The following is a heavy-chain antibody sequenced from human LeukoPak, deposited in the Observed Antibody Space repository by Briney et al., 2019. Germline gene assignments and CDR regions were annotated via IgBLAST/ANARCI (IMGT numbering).Heavy chain of an antibody. Sequence: ASVKASCKASGYTFTSYYMHWVRQAPGQGLEWMGIINPSGGSTSYAQKFQGRVTMTRDMSTSTVYMELSSLRSEDTAVYYCARAEVVVAATPYYMDVWGKGTTVTVSS. CDR3: ARAEVVVAATPYYMDV. V-gene: IGHV1-46*01. CDR1: GYTFTSYY. J-gene: IGHJ6*03. CDR2: INPSGGST. D-gene: IGHD2-15*01.